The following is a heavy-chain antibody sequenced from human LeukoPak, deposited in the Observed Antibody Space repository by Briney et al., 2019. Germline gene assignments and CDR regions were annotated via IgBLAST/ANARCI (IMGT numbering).Heavy chain of an antibody. Sequence: GASVKVSCKASGYTFTGYYMHWVRQAPGQGLEWMGWINPNSGGTNYAQKFQGRVTMTRDTSISTAYMELSRLRSDDTAVYYCARAQSRLGELSTYDYWGQGTLVTVSS. D-gene: IGHD3-16*02. CDR1: GYTFTGYY. CDR3: ARAQSRLGELSTYDY. V-gene: IGHV1-2*02. CDR2: INPNSGGT. J-gene: IGHJ4*02.